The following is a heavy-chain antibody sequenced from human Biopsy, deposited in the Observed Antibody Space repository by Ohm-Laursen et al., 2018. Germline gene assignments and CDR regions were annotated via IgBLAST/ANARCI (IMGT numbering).Heavy chain of an antibody. D-gene: IGHD5-24*01. CDR3: ARDVEGFYSYAMDV. J-gene: IGHJ6*02. CDR1: GFTFSDYY. Sequence: SLRLSCAASGFTFSDYYMSWIRQAPGKGLEWVSYITSGGSTTDYADSVKSRFTISRDNAKSSLFLQMNSLRAEDTAVYYCARDVEGFYSYAMDVWGQGTTVTVSS. V-gene: IGHV3-11*01. CDR2: ITSGGSTT.